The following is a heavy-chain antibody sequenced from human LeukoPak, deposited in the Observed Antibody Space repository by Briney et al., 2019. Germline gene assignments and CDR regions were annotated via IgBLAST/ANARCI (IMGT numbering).Heavy chain of an antibody. D-gene: IGHD2-2*01. V-gene: IGHV4-61*05. CDR1: GDSISSSRYY. J-gene: IGHJ6*02. CDR3: ARHLTGYCSSTSCLPLYYYYGMDV. Sequence: SETLSLTCTVSGDSISSSRYYWGWIRQPPGKGLEWIGYIYYSGSTNYNPSLKSRVTISVDTSKNQFSLKLSSVTAADTAVYYCARHLTGYCSSTSCLPLYYYYGMDVWGQGTTVTVSS. CDR2: IYYSGST.